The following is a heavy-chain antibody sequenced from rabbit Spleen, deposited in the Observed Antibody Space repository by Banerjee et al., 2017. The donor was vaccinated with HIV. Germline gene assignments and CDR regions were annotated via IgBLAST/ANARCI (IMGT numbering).Heavy chain of an antibody. V-gene: IGHV1S40*01. CDR2: IDIGSSGFT. J-gene: IGHJ6*01. Sequence: QSLEESGGGLVKPGASLTLTCKASGFSFNSGYDMCLVRQAPGKGLEWIACIDIGSSGFTYFATWAKGRFTISKTSSTTVTLQMTSLTAADTATYFCARDTGSSFSSYGMDLWGQGTLVTVS. CDR3: ARDTGSSFSSYGMDL. CDR1: GFSFNSGYD. D-gene: IGHD8-1*01.